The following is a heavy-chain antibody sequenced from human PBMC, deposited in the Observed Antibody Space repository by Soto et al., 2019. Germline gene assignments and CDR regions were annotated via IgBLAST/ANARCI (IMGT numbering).Heavy chain of an antibody. CDR2: IYYSGST. Sequence: SETLSLTCTVSGGSISSSSYYWGWIRQPPGKGLEWIGSIYYSGSTYYNPSLKSRVTISVDTSKNQFSLKLSSVTAADTAVYYCAVPPQQYDSSGYYWDYWGQGTLVTVSS. V-gene: IGHV4-39*01. J-gene: IGHJ4*02. CDR3: AVPPQQYDSSGYYWDY. D-gene: IGHD3-22*01. CDR1: GGSISSSSYY.